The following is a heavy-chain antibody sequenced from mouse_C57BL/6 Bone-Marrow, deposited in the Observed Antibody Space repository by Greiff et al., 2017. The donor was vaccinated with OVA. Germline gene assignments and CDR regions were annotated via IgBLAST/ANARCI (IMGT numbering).Heavy chain of an antibody. Sequence: QVQLKQPGAELVRPGSSVKLSCKASGYTFTSYWMHWVKQRPIQGLEWIGNIDPSDSETHYNPKFKDKATVTVDKSSSTAYMQLSSLTSADSAVYYCANATTVVDLYFEGWGTATTVTVSS. CDR2: IDPSDSET. D-gene: IGHD1-1*01. CDR1: GYTFTSYW. CDR3: ANATTVVDLYFEG. J-gene: IGHJ1*03. V-gene: IGHV1-52*01.